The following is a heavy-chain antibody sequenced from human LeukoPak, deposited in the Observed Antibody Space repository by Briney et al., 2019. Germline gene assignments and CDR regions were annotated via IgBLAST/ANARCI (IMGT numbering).Heavy chain of an antibody. CDR1: GFTFSSYV. J-gene: IGHJ4*02. Sequence: GGSLRLSCAASGFTFSSYVMHWVRQAPGKGLEWVALIWYDGSHKYYADSVKGRFTISRDNSKNTLNLQMNSLRVEDTSVYYCARGLTQIPRLATGLGHWGQGTLVTVSS. V-gene: IGHV3-33*01. CDR3: ARGLTQIPRLATGLGH. CDR2: IWYDGSHK. D-gene: IGHD2-21*02.